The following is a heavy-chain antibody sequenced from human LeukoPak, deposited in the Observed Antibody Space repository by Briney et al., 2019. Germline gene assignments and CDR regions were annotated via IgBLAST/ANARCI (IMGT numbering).Heavy chain of an antibody. CDR2: IYYSGST. CDR1: GGSISSSSYY. J-gene: IGHJ3*02. D-gene: IGHD7-27*01. CDR3: ARLYWRGERARGLGNAFDI. V-gene: IGHV4-39*07. Sequence: SETLSLTCTVSGGSISSSSYYWGWIRQPPGKGLEWIGSIYYSGSTNYNPSLKSRVTISVDTSKNQFSLKLSSVTAADTAVYYCARLYWRGERARGLGNAFDIWGQGTMVTVSS.